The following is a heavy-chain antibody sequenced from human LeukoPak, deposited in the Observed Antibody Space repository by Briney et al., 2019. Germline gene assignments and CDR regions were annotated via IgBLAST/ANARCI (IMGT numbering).Heavy chain of an antibody. D-gene: IGHD2-15*01. CDR2: INPSGGST. J-gene: IGHJ4*02. CDR1: GYTFSRYY. V-gene: IGHV1-46*01. Sequence: GASVKVSCKASGYTFSRYYMHWVQQAPGKGLEWMGIINPSGGSTNYAQKFQGRVTMTRDTITSTIYMELSSLRSEDTAVYYCARDIYCSGGSCYPGGYFDYWGQGTQVTVSS. CDR3: ARDIYCSGGSCYPGGYFDY.